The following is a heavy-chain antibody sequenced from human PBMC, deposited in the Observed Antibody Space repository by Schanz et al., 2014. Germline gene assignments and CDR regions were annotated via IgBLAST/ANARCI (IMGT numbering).Heavy chain of an antibody. J-gene: IGHJ4*02. CDR1: GFTFTDHA. D-gene: IGHD1-26*01. CDR2: ISGLGEAT. Sequence: EVQLLASGGGLVQPGGSLRLTCLTSGFTFTDHAMSWVRQAPGKGLEWVSTISGLGEATFYSDSVKGRFTVSRDNSKNIVYLQMNRLRAEDTAVYYCAKYGTGKGVSFEYWGQGTLVTVSS. CDR3: AKYGTGKGVSFEY. V-gene: IGHV3-23*01.